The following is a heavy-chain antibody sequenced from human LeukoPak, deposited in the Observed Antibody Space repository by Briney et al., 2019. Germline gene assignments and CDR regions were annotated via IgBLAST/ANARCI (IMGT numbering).Heavy chain of an antibody. Sequence: SVKVSCKASGGIFSSYTISWVRQAPGQGLEWMGRIIPILGIANYAQKFQGRVTITADKSTSTAYMDLSSLRSEDTAVYYCARDLPPYYFDYWGQGTLVTVSS. CDR2: IIPILGIA. CDR3: ARDLPPYYFDY. J-gene: IGHJ4*02. CDR1: GGIFSSYT. V-gene: IGHV1-69*04.